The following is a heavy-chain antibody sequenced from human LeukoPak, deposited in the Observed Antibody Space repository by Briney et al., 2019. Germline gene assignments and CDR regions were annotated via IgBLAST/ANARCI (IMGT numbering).Heavy chain of an antibody. CDR3: ARITWIQLWSPGRDAFDI. CDR1: GGSFSGYY. Sequence: SETLSLTCAVHGGSFSGYYWSWIRQPPRKGLEWIGEINQSGSTNYNQSLKSRVTISVDTSKNQFSLKLSSVTAADTAVYYCARITWIQLWSPGRDAFDIWGQGTMVTVSS. CDR2: INQSGST. D-gene: IGHD5-18*01. J-gene: IGHJ3*02. V-gene: IGHV4-34*01.